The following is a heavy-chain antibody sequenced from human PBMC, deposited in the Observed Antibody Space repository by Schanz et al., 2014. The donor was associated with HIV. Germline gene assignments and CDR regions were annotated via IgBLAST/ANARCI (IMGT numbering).Heavy chain of an antibody. CDR3: ARSRYGDYPYYFDY. J-gene: IGHJ4*02. CDR1: GGTFTNYA. Sequence: QVQLVQSGAEVQKPGSSVKVSCKASGGTFTNYALNWVRQAPGQGLEGMGGIIPLFGTANYAQKFQGRVTITADESTSTAYMELSSLRSEDTAVYYCARSRYGDYPYYFDYWGQGTLVTVSS. CDR2: IIPLFGTA. D-gene: IGHD4-17*01. V-gene: IGHV1-69*01.